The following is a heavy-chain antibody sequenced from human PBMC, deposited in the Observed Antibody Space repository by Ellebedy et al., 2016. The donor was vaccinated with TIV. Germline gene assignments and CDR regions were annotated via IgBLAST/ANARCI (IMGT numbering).Heavy chain of an antibody. D-gene: IGHD3-22*01. CDR3: AKGRGGGSDSSAPRYYFDY. J-gene: IGHJ4*02. Sequence: PGGSLRLSCAASGFTFSSYAMSWVRQAPGKGLEWVSTISGSGGSTYYADSVRGRSTISRDNSKKTLSLQMNSLRAEDTAVYYCAKGRGGGSDSSAPRYYFDYWGLGTLVTVSS. CDR2: ISGSGGST. CDR1: GFTFSSYA. V-gene: IGHV3-23*01.